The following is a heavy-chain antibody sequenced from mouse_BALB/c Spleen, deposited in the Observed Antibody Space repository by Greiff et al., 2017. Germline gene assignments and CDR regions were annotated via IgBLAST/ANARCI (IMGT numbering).Heavy chain of an antibody. CDR3: AKLRGNGNYVAMDY. D-gene: IGHD2-1*01. Sequence: VKLVESGPGLVAPSQSLSITCTVSGFSLTDYGVSWIRQPPGKGLEWLGVIWGGGSTYYNSALKSRLSISKDNSKSQVFLKMNSLQTDDTAMYYCAKLRGNGNYVAMDYWGQGTSVTVSS. CDR1: GFSLTDYG. V-gene: IGHV2-6-5*01. J-gene: IGHJ4*01. CDR2: IWGGGST.